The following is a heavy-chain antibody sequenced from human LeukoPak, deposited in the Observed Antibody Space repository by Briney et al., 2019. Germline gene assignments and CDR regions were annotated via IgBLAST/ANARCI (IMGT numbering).Heavy chain of an antibody. CDR3: ARRSTGSSHYYDSSGYFAFDI. CDR1: GGSISSSGYQ. CDR2: IYDSGST. V-gene: IGHV4-39*07. D-gene: IGHD3-22*01. Sequence: SETLSLTCTVSGGSISSSGYQWGWIRQPPGKGLEWIGSIYDSGSTYYNPSLKSRVTISVDTSKNQFSLRLSSVTAADTAVYYCARRSTGSSHYYDSSGYFAFDIWGQGTMVTVSS. J-gene: IGHJ3*02.